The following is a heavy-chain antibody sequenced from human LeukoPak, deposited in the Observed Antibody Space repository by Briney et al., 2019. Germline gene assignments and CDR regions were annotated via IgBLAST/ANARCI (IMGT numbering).Heavy chain of an antibody. CDR2: INRNSGGT. Sequence: GASVKVSCTASECTFTGYYMHWMRQAPGQGLEWMGWINRNSGGTNYAQKFQGRVTMTRDTSISTAYMELSRLRSDDTAVYYCARALTIWNEIEYWGQGTLVTVSS. D-gene: IGHD1-1*01. V-gene: IGHV1-2*02. CDR3: ARALTIWNEIEY. CDR1: ECTFTGYY. J-gene: IGHJ4*02.